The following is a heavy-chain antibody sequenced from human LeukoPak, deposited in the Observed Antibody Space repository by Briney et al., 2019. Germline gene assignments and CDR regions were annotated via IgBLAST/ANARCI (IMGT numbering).Heavy chain of an antibody. J-gene: IGHJ4*02. CDR2: IYYSGST. CDR1: GGSISSYY. V-gene: IGHV4-59*12. D-gene: IGHD6-19*01. CDR3: ARGSRIAVRLDY. Sequence: SETLSLTCTVSGGSISSYYWSWIRQPPGKGLELIGYIYYSGSTNYNPSLKSRVTISVDTSKNQFSLKLSSVTAADTAVYYCARGSRIAVRLDYWGQGTLVTVSS.